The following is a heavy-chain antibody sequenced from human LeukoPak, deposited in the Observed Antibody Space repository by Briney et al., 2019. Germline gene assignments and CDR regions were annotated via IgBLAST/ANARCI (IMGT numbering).Heavy chain of an antibody. D-gene: IGHD3-22*01. CDR2: INHSGST. Sequence: SETLSLTCAVCGGSFSGYYWSWIRQPPGKGLEWIGEINHSGSTNYNPSLKSRVTISVDTSKNQFSLKLSSVTAADTAVYYCARGERLNTMTQGGCAFDIWGQGTMVTVSS. J-gene: IGHJ3*02. CDR3: ARGERLNTMTQGGCAFDI. V-gene: IGHV4-34*01. CDR1: GGSFSGYY.